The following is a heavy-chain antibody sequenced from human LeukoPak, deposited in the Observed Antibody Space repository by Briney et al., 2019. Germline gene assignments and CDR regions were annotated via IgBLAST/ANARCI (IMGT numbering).Heavy chain of an antibody. D-gene: IGHD3-10*01. Sequence: ASVKVSCKASGYTFTSYGISWVRQAPGQGLEWMGWISAYNGNTNYAQKLQGRVTMTEDTSTDTAYMELSSLRSEDTAVYYCATDRSSIIMVRGVLQHWGQGTLVTVSS. J-gene: IGHJ1*01. CDR2: ISAYNGNT. V-gene: IGHV1-18*01. CDR1: GYTFTSYG. CDR3: ATDRSSIIMVRGVLQH.